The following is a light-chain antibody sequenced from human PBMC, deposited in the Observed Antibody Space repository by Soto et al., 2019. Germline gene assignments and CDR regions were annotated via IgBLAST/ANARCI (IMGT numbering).Light chain of an antibody. Sequence: EIVMTQSPATLSVSPGESATLSCRASQSVNRNLAWYQQKPGQAPRLLIYGASTGATGIPARFSGSGFGTEFTLTISSPQSEDFAVYYCQQYNNWPPYTFGQGTKVDIK. CDR3: QQYNNWPPYT. J-gene: IGKJ2*01. CDR1: QSVNRN. CDR2: GAS. V-gene: IGKV3-15*01.